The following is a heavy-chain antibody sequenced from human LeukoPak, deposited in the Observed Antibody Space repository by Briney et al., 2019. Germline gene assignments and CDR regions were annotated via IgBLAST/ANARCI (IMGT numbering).Heavy chain of an antibody. Sequence: GGSLRLSCAASGFTFSTYWMCWVRQAPGKGLVWVSRINSDGRTTNYADSVKGRFTISRDNAKNTLYLQMHSLRAEDTAVYYCAKPGPRGWDSFDIWGQGTMVTVSS. D-gene: IGHD1-26*01. CDR2: INSDGRTT. J-gene: IGHJ3*02. CDR3: AKPGPRGWDSFDI. CDR1: GFTFSTYW. V-gene: IGHV3-74*01.